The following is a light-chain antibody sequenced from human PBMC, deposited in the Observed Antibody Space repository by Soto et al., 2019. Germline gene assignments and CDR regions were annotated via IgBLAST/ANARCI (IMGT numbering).Light chain of an antibody. V-gene: IGKV1-5*03. Sequence: PSTLSASVGDRVSINCRASQSISAWLAWYQQKPGKAPRLLIYKASTLEIGVPSRFSGSGSGTEFTLTISSLQPDDVATYYCQKYNSAPLTFGGGTKVDIK. CDR1: QSISAW. CDR3: QKYNSAPLT. J-gene: IGKJ4*01. CDR2: KAS.